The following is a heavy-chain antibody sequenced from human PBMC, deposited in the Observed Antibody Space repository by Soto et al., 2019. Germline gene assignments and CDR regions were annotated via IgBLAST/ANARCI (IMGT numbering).Heavy chain of an antibody. V-gene: IGHV4-30-2*01. D-gene: IGHD2-2*01. Sequence: QLQLPASGSGLVKPSQTMSLTCAVSGGSMSIGGYSWSWVRQPPGKGLEWIGYIYHSGSTSYKPSLKSRVTISVDRSKNQFSLKLSSVTAAYTVIYCCARVPDRWGQGPLVTVSS. CDR3: ARVPDR. J-gene: IGHJ5*02. CDR1: GGSMSIGGYS. CDR2: IYHSGST.